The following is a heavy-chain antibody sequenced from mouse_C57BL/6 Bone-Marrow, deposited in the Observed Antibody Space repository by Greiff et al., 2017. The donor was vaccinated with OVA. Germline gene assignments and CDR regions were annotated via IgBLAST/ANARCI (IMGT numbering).Heavy chain of an antibody. D-gene: IGHD2-1*01. CDR1: GFTFSDYG. Sequence: EVQLVESGGGLVKPGGSLKLSCAASGFTFSDYGMHWVRQAPEKGLEWVAYISSGSSTIYYADTVKGRFTISRDNAKNTLFLQMTSLRSEDTAMYYCARRYGNYCWYFDVWGTGTTVTVSS. J-gene: IGHJ1*03. CDR3: ARRYGNYCWYFDV. V-gene: IGHV5-17*01. CDR2: ISSGSSTI.